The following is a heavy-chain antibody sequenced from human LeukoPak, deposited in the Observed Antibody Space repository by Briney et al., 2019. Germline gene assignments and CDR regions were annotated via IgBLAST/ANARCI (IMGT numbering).Heavy chain of an antibody. CDR3: ARKYQLLYRGNYYYYYMDV. J-gene: IGHJ6*03. V-gene: IGHV1-2*02. D-gene: IGHD2-2*02. CDR1: GYTFTGYY. Sequence: ASVKVSCKASGYTFTGYYMPWVRQAPGQGLEWMGWINPNSGGTNYAQKFQGRVTMTRDTSISTAYMELSRLRSDDTAVHYCARKYQLLYRGNYYYYYMDVWGKGTTVTVSS. CDR2: INPNSGGT.